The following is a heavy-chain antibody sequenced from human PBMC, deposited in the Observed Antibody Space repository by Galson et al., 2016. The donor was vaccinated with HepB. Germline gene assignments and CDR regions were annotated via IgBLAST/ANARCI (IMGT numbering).Heavy chain of an antibody. CDR1: GFTFNTYG. Sequence: SLRLSCAASGFTFNTYGMHWVRQAPGKGLEWVAVISYDGSSELYAESVKGRFTISRDTAKNMLYVQMNSLRPEDTAVYYCAKEGVRGSFDHWGQGTLVTVSS. V-gene: IGHV3-30*18. CDR2: ISYDGSSE. J-gene: IGHJ4*02. CDR3: AKEGVRGSFDH. D-gene: IGHD3-16*01.